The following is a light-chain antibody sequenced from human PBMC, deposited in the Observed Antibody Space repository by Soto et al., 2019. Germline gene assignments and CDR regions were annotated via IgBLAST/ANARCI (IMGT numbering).Light chain of an antibody. CDR3: QQYATSPLT. CDR1: QSLSNNF. V-gene: IGKV3-20*01. J-gene: IGKJ4*01. CDR2: GAS. Sequence: VLTQSPGTLSLSPGDRAALSCGASQSLSNNFLAWYQQKPGQAPRLLISGASSRATGIPDRFSGSGSGTDFTLTITRVEPEDFAVYYCQQYATSPLTFGGGTKVEIK.